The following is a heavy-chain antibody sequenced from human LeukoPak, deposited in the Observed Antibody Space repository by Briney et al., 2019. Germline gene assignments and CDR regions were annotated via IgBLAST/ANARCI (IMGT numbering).Heavy chain of an antibody. Sequence: PGGSLILFCSASAFTFSSYGMEWVRQAPGKGLEWVALIWYDGSNKYYADTVKGRFTISRDNSKNTLYLQMNRLRAEDTAVYYCARESGVRGVIDYWGQGTLVTVSS. CDR2: IWYDGSNK. D-gene: IGHD3-10*01. J-gene: IGHJ4*02. CDR3: ARESGVRGVIDY. V-gene: IGHV3-33*01. CDR1: AFTFSSYG.